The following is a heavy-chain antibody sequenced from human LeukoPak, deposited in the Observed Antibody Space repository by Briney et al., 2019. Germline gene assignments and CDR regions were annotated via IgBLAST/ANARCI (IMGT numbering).Heavy chain of an antibody. D-gene: IGHD1-26*01. Sequence: SETLSLTCAVYGGSFSGYYWSWIRQPPGKGLEWIGEINHSGSTNYNPSLKSRVTISVDASKNQFSLKLSSVTAADTAVYYCARATQDSDLGSFDYWGQGTLVTDSS. J-gene: IGHJ4*02. CDR1: GGSFSGYY. CDR3: ARATQDSDLGSFDY. CDR2: INHSGST. V-gene: IGHV4-34*01.